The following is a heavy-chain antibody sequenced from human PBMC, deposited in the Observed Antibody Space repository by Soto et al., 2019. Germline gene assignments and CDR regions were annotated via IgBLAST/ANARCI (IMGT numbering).Heavy chain of an antibody. CDR3: ARVRVTAFDY. CDR1: GGSISSYY. D-gene: IGHD4-4*01. CDR2: IYYSGST. J-gene: IGHJ4*02. V-gene: IGHV4-59*01. Sequence: SETLSLTCTVSGGSISSYYWSWIRQPPGKGLEWIGYIYYSGSTNYNPSLKSRVTISVDTSKNQFSLKLSSVTAADTAVYYCARVRVTAFDYWGQGTLVTVSS.